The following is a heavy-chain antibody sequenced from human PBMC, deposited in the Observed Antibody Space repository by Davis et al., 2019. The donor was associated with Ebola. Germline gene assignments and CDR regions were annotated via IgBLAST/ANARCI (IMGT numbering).Heavy chain of an antibody. Sequence: GESLKISCAASGLTVNTTYMSWVRQAPGQGLEWVSAISGSGRNTYYADSVKGRFTISRDNSKDTLYLQLNSLRGDDTAVYYCARSRGEELGIGWYFALWGRGTPVTVSS. CDR2: ISGSGRNT. CDR1: GLTVNTTY. D-gene: IGHD7-27*01. J-gene: IGHJ2*01. CDR3: ARSRGEELGIGWYFAL. V-gene: IGHV3-23*01.